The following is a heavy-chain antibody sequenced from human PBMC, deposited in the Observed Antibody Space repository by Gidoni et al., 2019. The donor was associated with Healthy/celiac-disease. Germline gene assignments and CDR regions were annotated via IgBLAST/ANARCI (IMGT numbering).Heavy chain of an antibody. D-gene: IGHD6-19*01. J-gene: IGHJ4*02. CDR2: IYSSGTT. V-gene: IGHV4-61*02. CDR3: SSSSV. CDR1: GGSISSGSYY. Sequence: QVQLQESGPGLGKPSQTMSLTCPVSGGSISSGSYYWSWIRQPAGKGLEWMGRIYSSGTTNYNPSLKSRVTISVDTSKNQFSLKLSSVTAADTAVYYCSSSSVWGQGTLVAVSS.